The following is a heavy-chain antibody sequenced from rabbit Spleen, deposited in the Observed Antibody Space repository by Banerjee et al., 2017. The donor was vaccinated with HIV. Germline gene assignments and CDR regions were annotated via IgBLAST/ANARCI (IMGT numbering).Heavy chain of an antibody. V-gene: IGHV1S40*01. CDR3: ARDLPEIVGWNFGF. D-gene: IGHD1-1*01. CDR1: GFSFSSGYV. Sequence: QSLEESGGGLVKPGGTLTLTCTVSGFSFSSGYVMSWVRQAPGKGLEWIGCIATITGKTFYATWAKGRFTISRASSTTVFLQVTRLTVADTATYFCARDLPEIVGWNFGFWGPGTLVTVS. J-gene: IGHJ3*01. CDR2: IATITGKT.